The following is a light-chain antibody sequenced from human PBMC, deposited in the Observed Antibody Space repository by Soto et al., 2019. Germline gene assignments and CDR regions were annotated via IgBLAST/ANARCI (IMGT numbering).Light chain of an antibody. Sequence: QSVLTQPPSASGTPGQRVTISCSGSSSNIGSNTVNWYQQLPGTAPKLLIYNNNHRPSGVPARFSGSKSGTSASLAISGLQSEDEADYYCAAWDDSLNGLVFGTGTKLTVL. CDR2: NNN. CDR3: AAWDDSLNGLV. V-gene: IGLV1-44*01. J-gene: IGLJ1*01. CDR1: SSNIGSNT.